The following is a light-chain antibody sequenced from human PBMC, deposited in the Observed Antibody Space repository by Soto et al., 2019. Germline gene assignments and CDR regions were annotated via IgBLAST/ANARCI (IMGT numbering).Light chain of an antibody. CDR1: QSVSSRS. Sequence: EIVLTQSPATLSLSPGERATLSCGASQSVSSRSLAWYQQKPGLAPRLIIYDASSRATGIPDRFSGSGSGTDFTLTISRLEPEYFAVYYCQQYRSSPTFGGGTKVEIK. CDR2: DAS. J-gene: IGKJ4*02. CDR3: QQYRSSPT. V-gene: IGKV3D-20*01.